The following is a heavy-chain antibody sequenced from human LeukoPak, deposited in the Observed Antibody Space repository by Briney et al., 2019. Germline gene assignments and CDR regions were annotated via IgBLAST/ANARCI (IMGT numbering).Heavy chain of an antibody. CDR2: IWYDGSNK. J-gene: IGHJ4*02. Sequence: GGSLRLSCAASGFTFSTYGMHWVRQAPGKGLEWVAVIWYDGSNKYYADSVKGRFTISRDNSKNTLYLQMNSLGAEDTAVYYCARDLDGAAAGLFDYWGQGTRVTVSS. V-gene: IGHV3-33*01. CDR1: GFTFSTYG. D-gene: IGHD6-13*01. CDR3: ARDLDGAAAGLFDY.